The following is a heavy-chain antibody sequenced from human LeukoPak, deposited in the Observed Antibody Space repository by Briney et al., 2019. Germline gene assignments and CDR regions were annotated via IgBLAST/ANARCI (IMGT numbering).Heavy chain of an antibody. Sequence: GGSLRLSCAASGFTFSYSYMNWIRQAPGNGPVWVSSISSRGDSTNYADSVKGRFTISRDNAKNSLYLQMNSLRAEDTAVYYCARESSGTYYLKQWGQGTLVTVYS. V-gene: IGHV3-11*05. D-gene: IGHD1-26*01. CDR1: GFTFSYSY. J-gene: IGHJ4*02. CDR2: ISSRGDST. CDR3: ARESSGTYYLKQ.